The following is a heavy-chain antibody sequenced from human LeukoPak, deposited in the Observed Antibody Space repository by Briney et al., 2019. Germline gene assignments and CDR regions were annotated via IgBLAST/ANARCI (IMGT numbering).Heavy chain of an antibody. Sequence: GGSLRLSCAASGFSVSTNYMTWVRQAPGKGPEWVSIIYSGGSTYYADSVRGRFIISRENSNNEVVLQMNSLRADDTALYYCARGKTSDDIIEDAFDLWGHGTMVTVSS. CDR1: GFSVSTNY. CDR2: IYSGGST. D-gene: IGHD3-10*01. V-gene: IGHV3-66*01. J-gene: IGHJ3*01. CDR3: ARGKTSDDIIEDAFDL.